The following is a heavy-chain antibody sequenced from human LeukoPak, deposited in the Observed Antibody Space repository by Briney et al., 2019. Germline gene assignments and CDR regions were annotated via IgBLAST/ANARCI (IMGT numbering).Heavy chain of an antibody. Sequence: SVKVSFKASGGTFSSYAISWVRQAPGQGLEWMGMIIPIFGTANYAQKFQGRVTITTDESTSTAYMELSSLRSEDTAVYYCASFTEGASKQQLIPGYFDLWGRGTLVTVSS. J-gene: IGHJ2*01. CDR1: GGTFSSYA. CDR3: ASFTEGASKQQLIPGYFDL. D-gene: IGHD6-13*01. V-gene: IGHV1-69*05. CDR2: IIPIFGTA.